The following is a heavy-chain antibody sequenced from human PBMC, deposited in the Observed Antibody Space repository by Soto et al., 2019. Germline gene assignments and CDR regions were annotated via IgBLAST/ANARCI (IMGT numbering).Heavy chain of an antibody. Sequence: EVQLLESGGGFVQPGGSLRLYCAASGFTFSSYAMSCGRQAPGKGLEWVSVISGSGGSTYYADSVKRRFTVSRDNSKNTLYLQMNSLRAEDTAVYYWARRTSGWYLDYWGQGTLVTVSS. CDR3: ARRTSGWYLDY. CDR1: GFTFSSYA. D-gene: IGHD6-19*01. CDR2: ISGSGGST. V-gene: IGHV3-23*01. J-gene: IGHJ4*02.